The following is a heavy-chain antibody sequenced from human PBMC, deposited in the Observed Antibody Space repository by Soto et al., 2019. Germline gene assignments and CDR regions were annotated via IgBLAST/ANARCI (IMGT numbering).Heavy chain of an antibody. D-gene: IGHD2-15*01. Sequence: SETLSLTCAVPGSSITSVNWWSWVRQPPGRGLEWIGEVHPSGTTNYNPYLKSRVTISVDKSKIQFSLTVNSVTAADTAVYYCAHSYCGGGNCYWRYFDYWGQGTLVTVSS. V-gene: IGHV4-4*02. CDR1: GSSITSVNW. CDR2: VHPSGTT. CDR3: AHSYCGGGNCYWRYFDY. J-gene: IGHJ4*02.